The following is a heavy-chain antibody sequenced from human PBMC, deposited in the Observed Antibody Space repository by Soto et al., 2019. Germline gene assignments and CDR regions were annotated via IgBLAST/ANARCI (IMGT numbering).Heavy chain of an antibody. CDR2: ISGDGSTT. CDR3: AREYYALLTGYYNGF. CDR1: GFPFNTYW. D-gene: IGHD3-9*01. Sequence: QLLESGGGLVQPGGSLRLSCAASGFPFNTYWMHWVRHTPGKWLDWVSRISGDGSTTYYADYVTGRFTVYRDNAKNTLYLHMSGLRAEDTAVYFCAREYYALLTGYYNGFWGQGTLVSVSS. V-gene: IGHV3-74*01. J-gene: IGHJ4*02.